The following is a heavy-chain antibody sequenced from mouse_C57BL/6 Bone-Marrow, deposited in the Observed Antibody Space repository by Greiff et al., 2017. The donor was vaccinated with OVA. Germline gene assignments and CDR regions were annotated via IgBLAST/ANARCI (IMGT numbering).Heavy chain of an antibody. CDR3: ARERFYSNYYFDY. V-gene: IGHV7-3*01. CDR2: IRNKANGYTT. Sequence: EVQLVESGGGLVQPGGSLSLSCAASGFTFTDYYMSWVRQPPGKALEWLGFIRNKANGYTTEYSASVKGRFTISRDNSQSILYLQMNALRAEDSATYYCARERFYSNYYFDYWGQGTTLTVSS. J-gene: IGHJ2*01. D-gene: IGHD2-5*01. CDR1: GFTFTDYY.